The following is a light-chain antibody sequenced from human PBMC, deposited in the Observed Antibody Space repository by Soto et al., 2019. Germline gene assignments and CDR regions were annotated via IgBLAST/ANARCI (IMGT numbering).Light chain of an antibody. CDR3: QAWDSSAMV. V-gene: IGLV3-1*01. CDR1: RLGDKY. J-gene: IGLJ2*01. Sequence: SYELTQPPSASVSPGQTASITCSGDRLGDKYACWYQQKPGQSPVLVIYQDTKRPPGISERFSGSNSGNTATLAISGTQAMDEADYYCQAWDSSAMVFGGGTQLTVL. CDR2: QDT.